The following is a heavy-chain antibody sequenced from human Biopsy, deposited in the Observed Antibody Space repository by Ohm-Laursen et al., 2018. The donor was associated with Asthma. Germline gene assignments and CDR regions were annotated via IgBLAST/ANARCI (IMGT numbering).Heavy chain of an antibody. CDR3: ARAASTTVFWSGYSHNWFDP. CDR1: GGSFSAYY. D-gene: IGHD3-3*01. Sequence: TLSLTCAVYGGSFSAYYWSWIRQPPGKGLEWIAEINRSGSTNYNPSLKSRVTMSVDTSKNQLFLNLSSVTAADTAVYYCARAASTTVFWSGYSHNWFDPWGQGTLVTVSS. J-gene: IGHJ5*02. V-gene: IGHV4-34*01. CDR2: INRSGST.